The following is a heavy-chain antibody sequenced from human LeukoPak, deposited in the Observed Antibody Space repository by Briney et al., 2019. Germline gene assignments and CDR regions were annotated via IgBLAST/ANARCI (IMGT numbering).Heavy chain of an antibody. J-gene: IGHJ4*02. CDR1: GFTFSSYC. V-gene: IGHV3-7*01. Sequence: GGSLRLSCAASGFTFSSYCMSWVRQAPGKGLEWVANIKRDGSEKYYVDSVKGRFTISRDNAKNSLYLQMNSLRAEDTAVYYCARDRDYYDSSGYYQIPYFDYWGQGTLVTVSS. D-gene: IGHD3-22*01. CDR2: IKRDGSEK. CDR3: ARDRDYYDSSGYYQIPYFDY.